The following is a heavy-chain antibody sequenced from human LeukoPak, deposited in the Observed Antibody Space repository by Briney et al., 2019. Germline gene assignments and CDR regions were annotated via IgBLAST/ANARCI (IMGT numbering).Heavy chain of an antibody. CDR1: GGSITTTNW. CDR3: TRESGAFSPFGF. D-gene: IGHD1-26*01. J-gene: IGHJ4*02. CDR2: VHLNGAT. V-gene: IGHV4-4*02. Sequence: PSGTLSLTCAVSGGSITTTNWWSWVRQPPGKGLEWIGEVHLNGATNYNPSLESRFSMSIDKSNNHLPLEVTSVTAADTAMYYCTRESGAFSPFGFWGQGTLVTVSS.